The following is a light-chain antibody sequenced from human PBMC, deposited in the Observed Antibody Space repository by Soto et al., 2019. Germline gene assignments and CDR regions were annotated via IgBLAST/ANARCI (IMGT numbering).Light chain of an antibody. CDR1: QSVSSN. Sequence: EIVITQSPATLSVSPGERVTLSCRASQSVSSNLAWYQQKPGQAPRLLIYGASTGATDIPARFSGSGSGTDFTLTISSLEPEDSAVYYCQQRYNWLTFGGGTKVDIK. CDR3: QQRYNWLT. CDR2: GAS. J-gene: IGKJ4*01. V-gene: IGKV3-15*01.